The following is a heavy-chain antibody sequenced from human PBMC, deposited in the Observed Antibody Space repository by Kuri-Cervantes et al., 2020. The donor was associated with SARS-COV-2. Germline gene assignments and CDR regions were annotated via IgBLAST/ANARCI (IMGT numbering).Heavy chain of an antibody. D-gene: IGHD1-26*01. V-gene: IGHV1-18*01. Sequence: ASVKVSCKASGYTFTSYGISWVRQAPGQGLEWMGWISAYNGNTNYAQKLQGRVTMTTDTSTSTAYMELRSLRSDDTAVYYCARVGSQWELRGNYYYGMDVWGQGTTVTVSS. CDR2: ISAYNGNT. J-gene: IGHJ6*02. CDR3: ARVGSQWELRGNYYYGMDV. CDR1: GYTFTSYG.